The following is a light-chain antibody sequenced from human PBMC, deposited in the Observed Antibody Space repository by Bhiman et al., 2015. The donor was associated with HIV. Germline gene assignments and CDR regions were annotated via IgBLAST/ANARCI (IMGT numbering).Light chain of an antibody. Sequence: QSALTQPPSASGSRGQSVTISCTGTSTDVGYYEFVSWYQQHPGKVPKLVIYEVNKRPSGVPDRFSGSKSGTSASLAITGLQAEDEADYYCQSYDNSLSGTYWVFGGGTKLTVL. CDR2: EVN. CDR1: STDVGYYEF. CDR3: QSYDNSLSGTYWV. V-gene: IGLV2-8*01. J-gene: IGLJ3*02.